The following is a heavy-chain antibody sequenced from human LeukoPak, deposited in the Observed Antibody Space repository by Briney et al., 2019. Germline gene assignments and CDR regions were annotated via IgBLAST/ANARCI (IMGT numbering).Heavy chain of an antibody. J-gene: IGHJ4*02. CDR2: ISYDGSNK. D-gene: IGHD2-2*01. Sequence: GGSLRLSCAASGFTFSSYAMHWVRQAPGKGLEWVAVISYDGSNKYYADSVKGRSTIFRDNAKNTLYLQMNSLRAEDTAVYYCVSFYETYWGRGTLVTVSS. CDR1: GFTFSSYA. V-gene: IGHV3-30*04. CDR3: VSFYETY.